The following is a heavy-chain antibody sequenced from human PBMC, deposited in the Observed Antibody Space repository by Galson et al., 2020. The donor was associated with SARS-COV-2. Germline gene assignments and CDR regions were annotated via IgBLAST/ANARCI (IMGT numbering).Heavy chain of an antibody. CDR1: GFTFSDYE. V-gene: IGHV3-48*03. CDR2: ISSSGTNI. CDR3: ASPYLAAVSVFGALDI. J-gene: IGHJ3*02. D-gene: IGHD6-13*01. Sequence: GGSLRLSCAGSGFTFSDYEMNWVRHGPGKGLEWVSYISSSGTNIYYASSVKGRFTISRDNAKNSLYLQMTSLRAEDTAVYYCASPYLAAVSVFGALDIWGPGTMFTVAS.